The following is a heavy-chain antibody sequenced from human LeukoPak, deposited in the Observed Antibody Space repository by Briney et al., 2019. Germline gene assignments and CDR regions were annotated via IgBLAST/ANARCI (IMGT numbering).Heavy chain of an antibody. J-gene: IGHJ4*02. CDR1: GFTLSNYA. CDR3: AKGGMTGYYPYDY. V-gene: IGHV3-23*01. D-gene: IGHD3-9*01. CDR2: ITNSGGST. Sequence: GGSLRLSCAASGFTLSNYAMYWVGQAPGKGLEWVSSITNSGGSTNYADSVKGRFTISRDNSKNTLYLQMNSLRAEDTALYYYAKGGMTGYYPYDYWGQATLVTVSS.